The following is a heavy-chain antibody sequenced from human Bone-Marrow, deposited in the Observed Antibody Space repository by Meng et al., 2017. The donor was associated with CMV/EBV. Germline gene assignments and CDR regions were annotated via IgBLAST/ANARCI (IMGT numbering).Heavy chain of an antibody. D-gene: IGHD2-2*01. CDR3: ARDQYCSITSCLNWFDP. J-gene: IGHJ5*02. CDR2: IIPIFDTA. V-gene: IGHV1-69*05. Sequence: SVKVSCKASGGTFSNYVISWVRQAPGQGLEWMGGIIPIFDTANYAQKFQGRITITTDESTSTAYMELSSLRSEDTAVYYCARDQYCSITSCLNWFDPWGQGTLVTVSS. CDR1: GGTFSNYV.